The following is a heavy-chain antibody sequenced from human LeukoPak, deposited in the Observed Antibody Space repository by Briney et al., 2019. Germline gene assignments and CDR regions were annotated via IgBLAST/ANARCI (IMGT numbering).Heavy chain of an antibody. V-gene: IGHV4-39*01. CDR1: GGSISNNNYY. Sequence: KPSETLSLTCTVSGGSISNNNYYWGWIRPRPEKGLEWVGSIYYSGSTYYNPSLKSRVTISEDTSKNQFSLKLNSVTAADTAVYYCARHRIAARGSFDYWGQGTLVTVSS. CDR3: ARHRIAARGSFDY. J-gene: IGHJ4*02. D-gene: IGHD6-6*01. CDR2: IYYSGST.